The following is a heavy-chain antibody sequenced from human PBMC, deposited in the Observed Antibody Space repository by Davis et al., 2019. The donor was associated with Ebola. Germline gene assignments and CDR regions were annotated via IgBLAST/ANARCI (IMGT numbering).Heavy chain of an antibody. V-gene: IGHV4-61*08. J-gene: IGHJ3*02. Sequence: SETLSLTCTVSGGSISSGGYYWSWIRQHPGKGLEWIGYIYYSGSTYYNPSLKSRVTISVDTSKNQFSLKLSSVTAADTAVYYCARETYYYDSSGYHKGAFDIWGQGTMVTVSS. CDR2: IYYSGST. CDR1: GGSISSGGYY. D-gene: IGHD3-22*01. CDR3: ARETYYYDSSGYHKGAFDI.